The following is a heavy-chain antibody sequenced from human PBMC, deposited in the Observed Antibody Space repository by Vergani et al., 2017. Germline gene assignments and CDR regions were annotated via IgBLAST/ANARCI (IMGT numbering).Heavy chain of an antibody. Sequence: VQLVESGGGLVQPGRSLRLSCAGSGFTLSSHAMHWVRQAPGKGLEWVAFIWYDGSKEYYADSVKGRFTISRDNSKNTLYLQMNNLRAADTAVYYCARSGYCAHGVCYMTYYYYMDVWGKGTAVTVSS. V-gene: IGHV3-33*01. CDR1: GFTLSSHA. J-gene: IGHJ6*03. CDR2: IWYDGSKE. CDR3: ARSGYCAHGVCYMTYYYYMDV. D-gene: IGHD2-8*01.